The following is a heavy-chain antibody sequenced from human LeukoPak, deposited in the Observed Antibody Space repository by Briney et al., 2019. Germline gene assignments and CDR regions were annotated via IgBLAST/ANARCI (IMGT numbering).Heavy chain of an antibody. Sequence: ASVKVSCKASGYTFTVYYMHWVRQAPGQGLEWMGWINPNSDGTNYAQRFQGRVTMTRDTSISTAYMELSRLRSDDTAVYYCALNDYGDGLGYWGQGTLVTVSS. J-gene: IGHJ4*02. D-gene: IGHD4-17*01. CDR3: ALNDYGDGLGY. V-gene: IGHV1-2*02. CDR1: GYTFTVYY. CDR2: INPNSDGT.